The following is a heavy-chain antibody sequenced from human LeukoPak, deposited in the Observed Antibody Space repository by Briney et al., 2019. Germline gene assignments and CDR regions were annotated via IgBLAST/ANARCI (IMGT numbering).Heavy chain of an antibody. Sequence: GGSLRLSCAASGFTFSSYDMHWVRQATGKGLEWVSAIGTAGDPYYPGSVKGRFTISRENAKNSLYLQMNSLRAGDTAVYYCARGATPAAMSTAWGDAFDIWGQGTMVTVSS. D-gene: IGHD2-2*01. J-gene: IGHJ3*02. CDR3: ARGATPAAMSTAWGDAFDI. CDR2: IGTAGDP. CDR1: GFTFSSYD. V-gene: IGHV3-13*05.